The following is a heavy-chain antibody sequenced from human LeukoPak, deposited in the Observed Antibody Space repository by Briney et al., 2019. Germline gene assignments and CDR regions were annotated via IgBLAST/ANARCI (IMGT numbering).Heavy chain of an antibody. Sequence: GGSLRLSCAASGFTFSSYTMNWVRQAPGKGLEWVSSISSSRSYIYYADSVKGRFTISRDNAKNSLYLQMNSLRAEDTAVYHCARGGIVGSGYYYFDYWGQGTLVTVSS. CDR1: GFTFSSYT. V-gene: IGHV3-21*01. D-gene: IGHD3-22*01. CDR2: ISSSRSYI. J-gene: IGHJ4*02. CDR3: ARGGIVGSGYYYFDY.